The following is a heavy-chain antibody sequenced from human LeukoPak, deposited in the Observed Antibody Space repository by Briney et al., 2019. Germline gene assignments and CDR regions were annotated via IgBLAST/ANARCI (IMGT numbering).Heavy chain of an antibody. CDR1: GLTFSSYW. CDR2: IKQDGSEK. J-gene: IGHJ6*02. V-gene: IGHV3-7*01. Sequence: GGSLRLSCAASGLTFSSYWMTWVRQAPGKGLVRVANIKQDGSEKYYVDSVKGRFTISRDDAKNSLYLQMNSLRAEDMAVYYCAREAQKRNGMDVWGQGTTVTVSS. CDR3: AREAQKRNGMDV.